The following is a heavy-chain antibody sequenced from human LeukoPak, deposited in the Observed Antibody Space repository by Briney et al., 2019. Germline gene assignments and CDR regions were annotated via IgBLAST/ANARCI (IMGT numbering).Heavy chain of an antibody. J-gene: IGHJ4*02. V-gene: IGHV3-53*04. CDR1: VFTVTSNY. CDR3: ARDGIAAAGTGSVY. D-gene: IGHD6-13*01. CDR2: IYSGGTT. Sequence: GGSLRLSCAASVFTVTSNYMSWARQAPGKGLEWVSVIYSGGTTYYADSVKGRFTISRHNSKNTLYLQMNSLRAEDTAVYYCARDGIAAAGTGSVYWGQGTLVTVSS.